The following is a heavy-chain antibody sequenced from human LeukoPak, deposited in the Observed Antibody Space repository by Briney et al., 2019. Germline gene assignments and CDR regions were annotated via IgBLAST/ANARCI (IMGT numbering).Heavy chain of an antibody. CDR3: ARENDAFDI. D-gene: IGHD1-1*01. CDR1: GYTFTAYY. Sequence: ASVKVSCKASGYTFTAYYMHWVRQAPGQGLEWVGWINTNSGGTNYAQKFQGRVTMTRDTSITTAYMELRSLRSDDTAVYYCARENDAFDIWGQGTMVTVSS. V-gene: IGHV1-2*02. J-gene: IGHJ3*02. CDR2: INTNSGGT.